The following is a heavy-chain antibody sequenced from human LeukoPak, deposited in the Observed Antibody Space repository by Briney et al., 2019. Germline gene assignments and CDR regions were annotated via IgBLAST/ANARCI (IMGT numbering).Heavy chain of an antibody. Sequence: GGSLRLSCAASGFTFSSYWIHWVRQAPGKGLVWVSRIDGDGTTTNYADSVKGRFTISRDNAKNTLYLQINSLSAEDTAVYYCYVHHYYYYMDVWGKGTTVTVSS. D-gene: IGHD3-16*01. J-gene: IGHJ6*03. V-gene: IGHV3-74*01. CDR1: GFTFSSYW. CDR3: YVHHYYYYMDV. CDR2: IDGDGTTT.